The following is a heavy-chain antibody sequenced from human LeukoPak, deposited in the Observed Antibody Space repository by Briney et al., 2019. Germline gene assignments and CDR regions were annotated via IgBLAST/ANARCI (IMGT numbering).Heavy chain of an antibody. CDR2: IYHSGST. V-gene: IGHV4-4*02. CDR3: ARMKIGYCRSTSCYTSKGPYYYYGMDV. J-gene: IGHJ6*02. Sequence: PSGTLSLTCAVSGGSISSSNWWSWVRQPPGKGLEWIGEIYHSGSTNYNPSLKSRVTISVDKSKNQFSLKLSSVTAADTAVYYCARMKIGYCRSTSCYTSKGPYYYYGMDVWGQGTTVTVSS. CDR1: GGSISSSNW. D-gene: IGHD2-2*02.